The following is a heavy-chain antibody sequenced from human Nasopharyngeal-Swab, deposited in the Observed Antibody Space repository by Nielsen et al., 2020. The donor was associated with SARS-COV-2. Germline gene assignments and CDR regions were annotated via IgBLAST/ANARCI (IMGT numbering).Heavy chain of an antibody. CDR2: ISAYNGNT. J-gene: IGHJ5*02. D-gene: IGHD3-3*01. V-gene: IGHV1-18*01. CDR1: GYTFTSYG. CDR3: ARAYYDFWSGSEHRGFDWFDP. Sequence: ASVKVSCKASGYTFTSYGISWVRQAPGQGLEWMGWISAYNGNTNYAQKLQGRVTMTTDTSTSTAYMELRSLRSDDTAVYYCARAYYDFWSGSEHRGFDWFDPWGQGTLVTVSS.